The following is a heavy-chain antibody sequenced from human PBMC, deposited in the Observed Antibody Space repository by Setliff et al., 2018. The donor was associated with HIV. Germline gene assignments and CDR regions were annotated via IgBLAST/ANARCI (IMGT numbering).Heavy chain of an antibody. CDR3: ARGSVDCSRISCYGFDP. CDR2: INLNSGGT. CDR1: GYTFIGYY. V-gene: IGHV1-2*04. Sequence: ASVKVSCKASGYTFIGYYIHWVRQAPGQGLEWMGWINLNSGGTNYAQKFQGWVTMTRDTSISTAYMELSRLKSDDTAVYYCARGSVDCSRISCYGFDPWGQGTLVTVS. D-gene: IGHD2-2*01. J-gene: IGHJ5*02.